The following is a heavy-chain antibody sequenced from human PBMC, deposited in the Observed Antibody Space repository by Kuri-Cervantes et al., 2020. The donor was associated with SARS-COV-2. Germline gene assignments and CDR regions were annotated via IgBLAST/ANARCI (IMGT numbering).Heavy chain of an antibody. D-gene: IGHD3-3*01. CDR1: GFTFSDYY. Sequence: LSLTCAASGFTFSDYYMSWIRQAPGKGLEWVSYISSSGSTIYYADSVKGRFTISRDNAKNSLYLQMNSLRAEDTAVYYCARSPRYDFWSGYRGYWGQGTLVTVSS. CDR3: ARSPRYDFWSGYRGY. V-gene: IGHV3-11*01. J-gene: IGHJ4*02. CDR2: ISSSGSTI.